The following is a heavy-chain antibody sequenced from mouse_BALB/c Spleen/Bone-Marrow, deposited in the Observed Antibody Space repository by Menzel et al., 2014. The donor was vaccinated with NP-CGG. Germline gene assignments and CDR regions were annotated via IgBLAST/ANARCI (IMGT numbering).Heavy chain of an antibody. V-gene: IGHV1-37*01. J-gene: IGHJ4*01. CDR3: GKGYGNCNYAMNY. D-gene: IGHD2-10*02. CDR1: GYSFTGYF. Sequence: EVQGVESGPELVKPGASVKISCKASGYSFTGYFMNWVKQSHGKSLVWIGRINPYNGDTFYNQKFKGKSTLTVDKSSSTGHMEHLSLTSEDSAVYYCGKGYGNCNYAMNYWGQGTSVTISS. CDR2: INPYNGDT.